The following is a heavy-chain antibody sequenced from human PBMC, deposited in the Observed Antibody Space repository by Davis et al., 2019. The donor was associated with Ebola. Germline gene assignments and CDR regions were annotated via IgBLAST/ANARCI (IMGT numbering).Heavy chain of an antibody. V-gene: IGHV1-2*02. CDR2: INPSSGGT. D-gene: IGHD3-10*01. Sequence: ASVKVSCKASGYTLTGYYIHWVRQAPGQGLEWMGWINPSSGGTNYAQKFQERVTMTRDTSSSTAYMDLRSLRSGDTAVYYCASGEFVDFWGQGTLVTVS. J-gene: IGHJ4*02. CDR1: GYTLTGYY. CDR3: ASGEFVDF.